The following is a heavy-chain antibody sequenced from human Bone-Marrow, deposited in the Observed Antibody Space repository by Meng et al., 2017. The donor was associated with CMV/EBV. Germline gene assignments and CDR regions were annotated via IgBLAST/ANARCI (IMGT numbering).Heavy chain of an antibody. J-gene: IGHJ6*01. CDR2: IIPILGIA. Sequence: SVKVSCKASGGTFSSYTISWVRQAPGQGLEWMGRIIPILGIANYAQKFQGRVTITADKSTSTAYMELSSLRSEDTAVYYCARESGFVGNQLLFGYYYYGMDVWGQGTTVTVYS. CDR1: GGTFSSYT. V-gene: IGHV1-69*04. D-gene: IGHD1-14*01. CDR3: ARESGFVGNQLLFGYYYYGMDV.